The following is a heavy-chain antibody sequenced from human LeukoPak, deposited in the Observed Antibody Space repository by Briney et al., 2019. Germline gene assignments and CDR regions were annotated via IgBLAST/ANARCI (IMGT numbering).Heavy chain of an antibody. J-gene: IGHJ3*02. D-gene: IGHD3-22*01. V-gene: IGHV3-21*01. CDR2: ISSSSSYI. CDR3: AREGPSIVVYAFDI. CDR1: GFTFSSYS. Sequence: GGSLRLSCAASGFTFSSYSMHWVRQAPGKGLEWVSSISSSSSYIYYADSVKGRFTISRDNAKNSLYLQMNSLRAEDTAVYYCAREGPSIVVYAFDIWGQGTMVTVSS.